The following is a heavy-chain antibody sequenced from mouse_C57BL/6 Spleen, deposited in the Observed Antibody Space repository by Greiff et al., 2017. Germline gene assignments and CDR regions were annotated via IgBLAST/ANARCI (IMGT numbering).Heavy chain of an antibody. CDR2: ISSGSSTI. Sequence: DVMLVESGGGLVKPGGSLKLSCAASGFTFSDYGMHWVRQAPEKGLEWVAYISSGSSTIYSADTMKGRFTISRDDAKNTLFLQMTSLGSEDTAMYYCARDGYYVCDYWGQGTTLTVSS. V-gene: IGHV5-17*01. J-gene: IGHJ2*01. CDR1: GFTFSDYG. CDR3: ARDGYYVCDY. D-gene: IGHD2-3*01.